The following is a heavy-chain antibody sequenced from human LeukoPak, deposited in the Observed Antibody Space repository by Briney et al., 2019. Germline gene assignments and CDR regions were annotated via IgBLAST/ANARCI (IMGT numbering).Heavy chain of an antibody. V-gene: IGHV4-4*07. CDR3: ARGGIAVAGPTIYYYYYYMDV. J-gene: IGHJ6*03. Sequence: SDTLSLTCTVSGGSISSYYCSWIRKPAGEGLEWIGRIYTSGSTNYNPSLKSRVTISVDKSKSQFSLKLSSVTAADTAVYYCARGGIAVAGPTIYYYYYYMDVWGKGTTVTVSS. D-gene: IGHD6-19*01. CDR1: GGSISSYY. CDR2: IYTSGST.